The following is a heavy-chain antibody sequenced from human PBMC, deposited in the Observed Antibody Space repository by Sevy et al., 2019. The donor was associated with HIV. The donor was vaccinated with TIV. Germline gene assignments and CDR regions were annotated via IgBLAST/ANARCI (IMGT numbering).Heavy chain of an antibody. CDR3: ASGSGGRKGVITTSMVEYFQH. CDR2: IKQDGSGK. D-gene: IGHD3-22*01. J-gene: IGHJ1*01. V-gene: IGHV3-7*01. CDR1: GFTFSSYW. Sequence: GGSLRLSCAASGFTFSSYWMSWVRQAPGKGLEWVANIKQDGSGKYYVDSVKGRFTISRDNAKNSLYLQMNSLRAEDTAVYYCASGSGGRKGVITTSMVEYFQHWGQGTLVTVSS.